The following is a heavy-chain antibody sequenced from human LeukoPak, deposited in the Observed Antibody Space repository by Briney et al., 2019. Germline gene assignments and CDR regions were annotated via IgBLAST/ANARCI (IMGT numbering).Heavy chain of an antibody. CDR3: ARSHKGVAAADD. J-gene: IGHJ4*02. D-gene: IGHD6-13*01. Sequence: PSETLSLTCTVSGGSISSSSYYWGWIRQPPGKGLEWIGSIYYSGSTYYNPSLKSRVTISVDTSKNQFSLKLSSVTAADTAVYYCARSHKGVAAADDWGQGTLVTVSS. CDR1: GGSISSSSYY. CDR2: IYYSGST. V-gene: IGHV4-39*07.